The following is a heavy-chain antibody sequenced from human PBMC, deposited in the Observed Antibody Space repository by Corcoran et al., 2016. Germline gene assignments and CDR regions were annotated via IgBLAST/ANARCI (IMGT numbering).Heavy chain of an antibody. J-gene: IGHJ4*02. CDR3: ARVGGTLQMANFDY. Sequence: VQLQQWGAGLLKPSETLSLTCAVYGGSFSGYYWSWIRQPPGKGLEWIGEINHSGSTNYNPSLKSRVTISVDTSKNQFSLKLSSVTAADTAVYYCARVGGTLQMANFDYWGQGTLVTVSS. D-gene: IGHD2-15*01. CDR2: INHSGST. CDR1: GGSFSGYY. V-gene: IGHV4-34*01.